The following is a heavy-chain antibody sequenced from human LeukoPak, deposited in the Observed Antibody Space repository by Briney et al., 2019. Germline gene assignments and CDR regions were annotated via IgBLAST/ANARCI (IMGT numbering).Heavy chain of an antibody. D-gene: IGHD4-17*01. CDR2: INPSGGST. Sequence: ASVKVSCKASGYTFTSYDINWARQAPGQGLEWMGIINPSGGSTSYAQKFQGRVTMTRDTSTSTVYMELSSLRSEDTAVYYCARGDMTTVTRWVYWGQGTLVTVSS. CDR1: GYTFTSYD. CDR3: ARGDMTTVTRWVY. V-gene: IGHV1-46*01. J-gene: IGHJ4*02.